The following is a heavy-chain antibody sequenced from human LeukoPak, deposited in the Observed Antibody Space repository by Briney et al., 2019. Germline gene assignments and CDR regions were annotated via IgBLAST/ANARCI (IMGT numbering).Heavy chain of an antibody. V-gene: IGHV1-2*02. Sequence: ASVKVSCKASGYTFTGYYMHWVRQAPGQGLEWMGWINPNSGGTNYAQKFQGRVTMTRDTSISTAYMELSRLRSDDTAVYYCARDLFPSGHTGWFDPWGQGTLVTVSS. J-gene: IGHJ5*02. CDR3: ARDLFPSGHTGWFDP. D-gene: IGHD6-19*01. CDR1: GYTFTGYY. CDR2: INPNSGGT.